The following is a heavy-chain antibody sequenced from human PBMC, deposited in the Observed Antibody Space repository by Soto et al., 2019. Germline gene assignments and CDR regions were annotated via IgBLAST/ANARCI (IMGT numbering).Heavy chain of an antibody. V-gene: IGHV3-21*01. J-gene: IGHJ4*02. CDR3: ARGLWFGELLSDY. Sequence: EVQLVESGGGLVKPGGSLRLSCAASGFTFSSYSMNWVRQAPGKGLEWVSSISSSSSYIYYADSVKGRFTISRDNAKNSRYLQMNSLRAEDTAVYYCARGLWFGELLSDYWGQGTLVTVSS. CDR2: ISSSSSYI. CDR1: GFTFSSYS. D-gene: IGHD3-10*01.